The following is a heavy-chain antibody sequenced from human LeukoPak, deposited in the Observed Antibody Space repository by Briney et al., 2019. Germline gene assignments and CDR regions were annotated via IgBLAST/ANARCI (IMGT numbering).Heavy chain of an antibody. J-gene: IGHJ4*02. D-gene: IGHD3-22*01. CDR2: ISNSGSTI. CDR3: AKVDSTRNYFDY. Sequence: GGSLRLSCAASGFTFSDYYMSWIRQAPGKGLEWVSYISNSGSTIYYADSVKGRFTISRDNSKNTLYLQMNSLRAEDTAVYYCAKVDSTRNYFDYWGQGTLVTVSS. V-gene: IGHV3-11*01. CDR1: GFTFSDYY.